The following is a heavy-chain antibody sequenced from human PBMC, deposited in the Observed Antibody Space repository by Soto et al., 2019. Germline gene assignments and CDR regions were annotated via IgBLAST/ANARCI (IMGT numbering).Heavy chain of an antibody. CDR1: GFTFSSYA. J-gene: IGHJ4*02. Sequence: EVQLLESGGGLVHPVGSLRLSCAASGFTFSSYAISWVGHSAGNGLEWFSGSSGSGGSTDYEDSVNGRFTNYRDNSKTTLYLQMNSLRADDKDVYYCAKDLFGAVAGGCFDNWGQGTLVTVSS. CDR2: SSGSGGST. D-gene: IGHD6-19*01. V-gene: IGHV3-23*01. CDR3: AKDLFGAVAGGCFDN.